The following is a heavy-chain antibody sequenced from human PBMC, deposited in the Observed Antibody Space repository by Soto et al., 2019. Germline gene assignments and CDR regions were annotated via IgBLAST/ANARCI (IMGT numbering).Heavy chain of an antibody. V-gene: IGHV3-30*03. Sequence: QVQLVESGGGVVQPGRSLRLSCAVSGFTVSTYGMHWVRQAPGKGLEWVAVISRDGGTKYYADSVKGRLTISRDHSRNTPSLEMNSLRSDDMAVYYCTGEVASGYWGQGTLVTVSS. D-gene: IGHD2-8*02. J-gene: IGHJ4*02. CDR2: ISRDGGTK. CDR3: TGEVASGY. CDR1: GFTVSTYG.